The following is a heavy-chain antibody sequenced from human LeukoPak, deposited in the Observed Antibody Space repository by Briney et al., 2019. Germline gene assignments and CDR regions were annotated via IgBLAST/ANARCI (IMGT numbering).Heavy chain of an antibody. CDR2: ITQDGSKK. D-gene: IGHD5-24*01. CDR3: TRVGYIDEGIDY. Sequence: GGSLRLSCAASGFTFSSYWMSWVRQAPGKGLEWVANITQDGSKKSYVDSVKGRFTISRDNAKNSLYLQMNSLRAEDTAIYYCTRVGYIDEGIDYWGQGTLVTVSS. J-gene: IGHJ4*02. V-gene: IGHV3-7*04. CDR1: GFTFSSYW.